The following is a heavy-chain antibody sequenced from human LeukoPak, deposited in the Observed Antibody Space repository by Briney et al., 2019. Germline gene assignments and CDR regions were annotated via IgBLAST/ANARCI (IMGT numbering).Heavy chain of an antibody. J-gene: IGHJ4*02. CDR2: IYHSGST. V-gene: IGHV4-30-2*01. CDR1: GGSISSGGYY. CDR3: ARENSGNYRGFDY. D-gene: IGHD1-26*01. Sequence: SETLSLTCTVSGGSISSGGYYWSWIRQPPGKGLEWIGYIYHSGSTYYNPSLKSRVTISVDRSKNQFSLKLTSMTAADTAVYYCARENSGNYRGFDYWGQGILVTVSS.